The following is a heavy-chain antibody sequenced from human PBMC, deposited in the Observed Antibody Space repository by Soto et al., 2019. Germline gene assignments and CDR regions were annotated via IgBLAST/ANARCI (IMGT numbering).Heavy chain of an antibody. D-gene: IGHD3-10*01. V-gene: IGHV3-30*18. CDR2: MSYDESKI. CDR3: AKDRGSGTLRYYGMDV. J-gene: IGHJ6*02. CDR1: GFSFSSYA. Sequence: QVQLVESGGGVVQPGRSLRLSCAGSGFSFSSYAVHWVRQAPGKGLEWVAVMSYDESKINYADSVKGRFTISRDNSKNTFFLQLNGLRPEDPAVYFCAKDRGSGTLRYYGMDVWGQGTTVTVS.